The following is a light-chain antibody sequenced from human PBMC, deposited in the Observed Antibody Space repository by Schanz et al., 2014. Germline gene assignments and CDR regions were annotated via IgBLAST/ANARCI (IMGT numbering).Light chain of an antibody. V-gene: IGLV2-11*01. Sequence: QSALTQPRSVSGSPGQSVTISCTGTSSDVGGYNHVSWYQQHPGKAPKFMIYDVIKRPSGVPDRFSGSKSGNTASLTISGLQAEDEADYYCCSYAGTNTFVFGAGTKLTVL. CDR2: DVI. J-gene: IGLJ1*01. CDR3: CSYAGTNTFV. CDR1: SSDVGGYNH.